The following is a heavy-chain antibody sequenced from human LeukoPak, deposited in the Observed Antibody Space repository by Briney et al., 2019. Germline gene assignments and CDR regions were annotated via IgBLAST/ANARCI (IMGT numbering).Heavy chain of an antibody. D-gene: IGHD3-9*01. V-gene: IGHV3-21*01. CDR2: ISSSSSYI. J-gene: IGHJ4*02. CDR3: AGSILTGYPTFDC. CDR1: GFTFSSYS. Sequence: GSLRLSCAASGFTFSSYSMNWVRQAPGKGLEWVSSISSSSSYIYYADSVKGRFTISRDNAKNSLYLQMNSLRAEDTAVYYCAGSILTGYPTFDCWGQGTLVTVSS.